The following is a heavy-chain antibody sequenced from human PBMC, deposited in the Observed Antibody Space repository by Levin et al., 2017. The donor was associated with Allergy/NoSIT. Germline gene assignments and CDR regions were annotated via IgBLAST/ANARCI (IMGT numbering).Heavy chain of an antibody. CDR2: IKSKTDGGTT. V-gene: IGHV3-15*07. J-gene: IGHJ4*02. CDR1: GFTFSNAW. CDR3: TTLFFGVVIEVGSLIDY. Sequence: KTGGSLRLSCAASGFTFSNAWMNWVRQAPGKGLEWVGRIKSKTDGGTTDYAAPVKGRFTISRDDSKNTLYLQMNSLKTEDTAVYYCTTLFFGVVIEVGSLIDYWGQGTLVTVSS. D-gene: IGHD3-3*01.